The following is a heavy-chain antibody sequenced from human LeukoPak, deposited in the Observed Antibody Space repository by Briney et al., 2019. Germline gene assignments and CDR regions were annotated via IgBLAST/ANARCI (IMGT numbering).Heavy chain of an antibody. D-gene: IGHD3-10*02. Sequence: GGSLRLSCAASGFTFSSYWMHWVRRAPGKGLVWVSRINSDGSSTSYADSVKGRFTISRDNAKNSLYLQMNSLRAEDTAVYYCAELGITMIGGVWGKGTTVTISS. CDR3: AELGITMIGGV. CDR2: INSDGSST. V-gene: IGHV3-74*01. J-gene: IGHJ6*04. CDR1: GFTFSSYW.